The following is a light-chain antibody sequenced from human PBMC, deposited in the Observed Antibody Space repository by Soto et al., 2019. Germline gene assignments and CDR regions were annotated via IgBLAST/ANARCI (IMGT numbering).Light chain of an antibody. CDR3: QQYGSSPPVT. CDR1: QSVSSSY. V-gene: IGKV3-20*01. J-gene: IGKJ4*01. Sequence: EIVLTQSPGTLSLSPGERGTLSCRASQSVSSSYLAWYQQKPGQAPRLLIYGASSRATGIPDRFSGSGSGTDFTLTISRLEPEDFAVYYCQQYGSSPPVTFGGRTKVAIK. CDR2: GAS.